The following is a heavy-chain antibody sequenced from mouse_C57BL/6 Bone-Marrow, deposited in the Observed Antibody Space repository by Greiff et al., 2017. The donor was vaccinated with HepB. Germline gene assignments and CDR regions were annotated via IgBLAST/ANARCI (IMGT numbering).Heavy chain of an antibody. CDR3: ASVVLRYYFDY. V-gene: IGHV5-4*03. CDR1: GFTFSSYA. CDR2: ISDGGSYT. D-gene: IGHD1-1*01. Sequence: DVKLVESGGGLVKPGGSLKLSCAASGFTFSSYAMSWVRQTPEKRLEWVATISDGGSYTYYPDKVKGRVPISRDNAKNNLYRQMSHLKSEDTAMYYCASVVLRYYFDYWGQGTTLTVSS. J-gene: IGHJ2*01.